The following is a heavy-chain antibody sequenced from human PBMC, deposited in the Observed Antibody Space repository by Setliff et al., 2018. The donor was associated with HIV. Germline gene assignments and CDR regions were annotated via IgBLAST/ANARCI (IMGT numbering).Heavy chain of an antibody. D-gene: IGHD3-10*01. CDR2: INPSDGTK. CDR1: GYTLSNYY. Sequence: ASVKVSCKASGYTLSNYYIHWVRQAPGQGLDWMGIINPSDGTKIYAQNFQGRVTMTRDTSTSTVYMELSSLTSGDTAVYYCASPSFGDVDYYYGMDVWGQGTTVTVSS. V-gene: IGHV1-46*01. CDR3: ASPSFGDVDYYYGMDV. J-gene: IGHJ6*02.